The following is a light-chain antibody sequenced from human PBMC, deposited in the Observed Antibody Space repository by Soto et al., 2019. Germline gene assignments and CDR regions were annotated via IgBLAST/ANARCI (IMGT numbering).Light chain of an antibody. CDR3: SSFATSNPWV. V-gene: IGLV2-8*01. Sequence: QSALTQPPSASGSPGQSVTISCTGTSSDVGAYNYVSWYQQHAGKAPKLVIYEVTKRPSGVPDRFSGSKSANTASLTVSGRQAEDEADYYCSSFATSNPWVFGGGTKLTVL. CDR2: EVT. CDR1: SSDVGAYNY. J-gene: IGLJ3*02.